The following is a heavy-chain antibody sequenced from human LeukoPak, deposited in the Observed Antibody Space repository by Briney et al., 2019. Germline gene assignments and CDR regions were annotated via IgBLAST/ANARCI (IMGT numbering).Heavy chain of an antibody. CDR1: GYTFTSYG. CDR2: INPNSGGT. V-gene: IGHV1-2*02. D-gene: IGHD5-24*01. CDR3: ARPEDGYNYNY. Sequence: ASVKVSCKASGYTFTSYGISWVRQAPGQGLEWMGWINPNSGGTNYAQKFQGRVTMTRDTSISTAYMELSRLRSDDTAVYYCARPEDGYNYNYWGQGTLVTVSS. J-gene: IGHJ4*02.